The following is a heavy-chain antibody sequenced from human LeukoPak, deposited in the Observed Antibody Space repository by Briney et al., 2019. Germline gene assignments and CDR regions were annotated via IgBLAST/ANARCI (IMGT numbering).Heavy chain of an antibody. V-gene: IGHV4-39*02. Sequence: SETLSLTCTVSGGSISSSSYYWGWIRQPPGKGLEWIGSIYYSGSTYYNPSLKSRVTISVDTSKNQFSLKLSSVTAADTAVYYCARESYSSGWYGTCNHWGQGTLVTVSS. J-gene: IGHJ5*02. CDR1: GGSISSSSYY. D-gene: IGHD6-19*01. CDR2: IYYSGST. CDR3: ARESYSSGWYGTCNH.